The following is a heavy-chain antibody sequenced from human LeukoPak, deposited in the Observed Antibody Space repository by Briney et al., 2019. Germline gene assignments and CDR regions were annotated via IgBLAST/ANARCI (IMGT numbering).Heavy chain of an antibody. V-gene: IGHV4-30-2*01. J-gene: IGHJ4*02. CDR1: GGSISSGGYS. CDR3: ARETYGDLPDY. CDR2: IYHSGST. Sequence: SETLSLTCAVSGGSISSGGYSWSWIRQPPGKGLEWIGYIYHSGSTYYNPSLKSRVTISVDRSKNQFSLKLSFVTAADTAVYYCARETYGDLPDYWGQGTLVTVSS. D-gene: IGHD4-17*01.